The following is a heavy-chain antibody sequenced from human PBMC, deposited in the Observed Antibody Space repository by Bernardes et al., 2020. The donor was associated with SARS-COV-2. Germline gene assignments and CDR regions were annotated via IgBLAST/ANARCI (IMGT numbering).Heavy chain of an antibody. J-gene: IGHJ5*02. CDR3: ARARRITMVRGVTNWFDP. D-gene: IGHD3-10*01. V-gene: IGHV4-59*01. CDR1: GGSISSYY. CDR2: IYYSGST. Sequence: SETLSLTCTVSGGSISSYYWSWIRQPPGKGLEWIGYIYYSGSTNYNPSLKSRVTISVDTSKNQFSLKLSSVTAADTAVYYCARARRITMVRGVTNWFDPWGQGTLVTVSS.